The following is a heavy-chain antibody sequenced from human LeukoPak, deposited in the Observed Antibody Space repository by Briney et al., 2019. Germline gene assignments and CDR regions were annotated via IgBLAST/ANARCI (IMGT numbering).Heavy chain of an antibody. V-gene: IGHV4-39*07. CDR2: IYYSGST. CDR3: ARVKLGPEAFDI. D-gene: IGHD1-14*01. CDR1: GGSISSSSYY. Sequence: SETLSLTCTVSGGSISSSSYYWGWIRQPPGKGLEWIGSIYYSGSTYYNPSLKSRVTISVDTSKNQFSLKLSSVTAADTAVYYCARVKLGPEAFDIWGQGTMVTVSS. J-gene: IGHJ3*02.